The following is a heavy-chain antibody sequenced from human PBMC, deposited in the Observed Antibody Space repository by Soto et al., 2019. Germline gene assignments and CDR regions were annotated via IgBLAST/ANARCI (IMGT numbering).Heavy chain of an antibody. Sequence: PSVTLSLTCTVSGGSVSSESHYWSWIRQTPGQGREWIGYIYYTGSTNYNPSLKGRVIMSVDTSRDQVSLRLRSVTRADTAVYYCARDQDDFRSGSYYYAMEVWGQGTKVTVSS. J-gene: IGHJ6*02. D-gene: IGHD3-3*01. CDR2: IYYTGST. V-gene: IGHV4-61*01. CDR3: ARDQDDFRSGSYYYAMEV. CDR1: GGSVSSESHY.